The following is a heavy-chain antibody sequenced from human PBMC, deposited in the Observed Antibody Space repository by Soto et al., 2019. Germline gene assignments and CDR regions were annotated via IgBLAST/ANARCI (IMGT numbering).Heavy chain of an antibody. CDR1: GFTFSSYA. V-gene: IGHV3-23*01. D-gene: IGHD3-3*01. CDR3: AKDPVFGVVIISIYYCYGMYF. CDR2: ISGSGGST. J-gene: IGHJ6*02. Sequence: GGSLRLSCAASGFTFSSYAMSWVRQAPGKGLEWVSAISGSGGSTYYADSVKGRFTISRDNSKNTLYLQMNSLRAEDTAVYYCAKDPVFGVVIISIYYCYGMYFWRRRTTVTVSS.